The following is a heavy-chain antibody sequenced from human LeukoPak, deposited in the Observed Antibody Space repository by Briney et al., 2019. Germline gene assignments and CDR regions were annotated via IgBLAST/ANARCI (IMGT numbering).Heavy chain of an antibody. J-gene: IGHJ6*03. CDR1: GFTFSNAW. CDR2: ISGSGGST. Sequence: GGSLRLSCAASGFTFSNAWMSWVRQAPGKGLEWVSAISGSGGSTYYADSVKGRFTISRDNSKNTLYLQMNSLRAEDTAVYYCATLSRDPLMDVWGKGTTVTVSS. D-gene: IGHD3-3*02. CDR3: ATLSRDPLMDV. V-gene: IGHV3-23*01.